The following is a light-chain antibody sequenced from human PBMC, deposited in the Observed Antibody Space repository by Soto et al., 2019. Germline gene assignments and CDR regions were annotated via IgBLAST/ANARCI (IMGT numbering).Light chain of an antibody. CDR1: QSVSSN. J-gene: IGKJ1*01. V-gene: IGKV3-15*01. CDR3: QHYNDWPLT. CDR2: GAF. Sequence: EIVMTQSPVTLSVSTGERATLSCRASQSVSSNLAWYQQKPGQAPSLLIYGAFTRATGIPARFSGTGSGTEFTLTISSLQSEDLALYYCQHYNDWPLTFGQGTKVDIK.